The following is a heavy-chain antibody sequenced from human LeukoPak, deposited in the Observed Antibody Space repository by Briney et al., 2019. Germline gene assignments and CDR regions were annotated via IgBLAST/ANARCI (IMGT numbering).Heavy chain of an antibody. CDR2: IKQDGSEK. V-gene: IGHV3-7*03. Sequence: GGSLRLSCAASGFTFSSYWMSWVRQAPGKGLEWVANIKQDGSEKYYVDSVKGRFTISRDNAKNSLYLQMNSLRAEDTAVYYCARDHYDILTGYYYYYYMDVWAKGPRSPSP. J-gene: IGHJ6*03. CDR1: GFTFSSYW. CDR3: ARDHYDILTGYYYYYYMDV. D-gene: IGHD3-9*01.